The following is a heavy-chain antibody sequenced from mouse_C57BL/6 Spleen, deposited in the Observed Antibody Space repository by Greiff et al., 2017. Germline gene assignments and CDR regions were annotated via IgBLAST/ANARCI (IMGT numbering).Heavy chain of an antibody. CDR2: ISYDGSN. CDR1: GYSIPSGYY. J-gene: IGHJ3*01. D-gene: IGHD2-4*01. Sequence: VQLQQSGPGLVKPSQSLSLTCSVTGYSIPSGYYWNWIRQFPGNKLEWMGYISYDGSNNYNPSLKNRISITRDTSKNQFFLKLNSVTTEDTATYYCARDLYDYDEASFAYWGQETLVTVSA. CDR3: ARDLYDYDEASFAY. V-gene: IGHV3-6*01.